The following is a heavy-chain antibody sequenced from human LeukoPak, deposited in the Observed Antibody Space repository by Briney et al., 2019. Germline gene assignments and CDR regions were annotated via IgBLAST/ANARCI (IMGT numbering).Heavy chain of an antibody. CDR3: ARDQGNRYSYGYTLDY. Sequence: PGGSLRLSCAASGFTFSSYGMNWVRQAPGKGLEWVSSISSASNYIYYGDSVKGRFTISGDNAKNSLYLQMNSLRAEDTAVYYCARDQGNRYSYGYTLDYWGQGTLVTVSS. D-gene: IGHD5-18*01. V-gene: IGHV3-21*01. CDR1: GFTFSSYG. J-gene: IGHJ4*02. CDR2: ISSASNYI.